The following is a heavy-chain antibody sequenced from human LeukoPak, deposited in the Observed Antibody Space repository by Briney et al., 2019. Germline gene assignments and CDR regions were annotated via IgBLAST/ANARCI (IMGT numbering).Heavy chain of an antibody. Sequence: PGGSLRLSCAASGFTFSSYSVNWVRQAPGKGLEWVSSINSVSRYIYYADSVKGRFTISRDNAKNSLYLQMNSLRAEDTAVYCCARFAWSGYYSLDYWGQGTLVTVSS. CDR3: ARFAWSGYYSLDY. J-gene: IGHJ4*02. CDR2: INSVSRYI. V-gene: IGHV3-21*01. CDR1: GFTFSSYS. D-gene: IGHD3-3*01.